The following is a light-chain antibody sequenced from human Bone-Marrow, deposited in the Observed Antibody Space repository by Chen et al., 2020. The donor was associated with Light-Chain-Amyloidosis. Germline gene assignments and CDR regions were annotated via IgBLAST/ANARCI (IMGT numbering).Light chain of an antibody. CDR3: QSADSSGAYEVI. J-gene: IGLJ2*01. CDR2: RDT. Sequence: SYELTQPPSVSASPGQTARLTCSGDDLPTKYAYWYQQKPGQAPVLVIHRDTERPSGISERFSGSSSGTTATLTISGVQAEDEADYHCQSADSSGAYEVIFGGGTKLTV. CDR1: DLPTKY. V-gene: IGLV3-25*03.